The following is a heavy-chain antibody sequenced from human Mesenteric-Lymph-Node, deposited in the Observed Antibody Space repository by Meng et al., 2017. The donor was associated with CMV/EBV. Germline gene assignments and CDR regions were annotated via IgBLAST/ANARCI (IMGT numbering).Heavy chain of an antibody. D-gene: IGHD3-10*01. V-gene: IGHV1-18*01. Sequence: SCKASGYTVNDFGLAWVRQAPGQGLDWMGWINTYNGKTNYAQKFQGRVSMTADTSTNTAYMELTSLRSDDTAVYYCARVWFGELSGDYWGQGTLVTVSS. CDR2: INTYNGKT. J-gene: IGHJ4*02. CDR1: GYTVNDFG. CDR3: ARVWFGELSGDY.